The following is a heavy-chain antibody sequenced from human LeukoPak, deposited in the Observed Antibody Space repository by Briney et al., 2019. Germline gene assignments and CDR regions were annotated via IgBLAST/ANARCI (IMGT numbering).Heavy chain of an antibody. J-gene: IGHJ5*02. Sequence: PGGSLRLSCEASGFILSSYEMNWVRQAPGKGLEWVSYSSSSGSIYYADSVKGRFTISRDNAKDSLYLQMNSLRAEDTAVYYCARDLGGCSITSCYRWFDPWGQGTLVTVSS. V-gene: IGHV3-48*03. D-gene: IGHD2-2*01. CDR1: GFILSSYE. CDR3: ARDLGGCSITSCYRWFDP. CDR2: SSSSGSI.